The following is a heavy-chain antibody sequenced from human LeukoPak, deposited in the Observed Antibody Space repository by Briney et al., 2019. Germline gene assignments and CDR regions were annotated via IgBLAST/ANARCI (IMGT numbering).Heavy chain of an antibody. J-gene: IGHJ4*02. CDR1: GYTFTGYY. V-gene: IGHV1-2*02. D-gene: IGHD1-14*01. CDR3: ATVEDGTQPNFDY. CDR2: INPNSGGT. Sequence: ASVKVSCKASGYTFTGYYMHWVRQAPGQGLEWMGWINPNSGGTNYAQKFQGRVTMTRDTSISTAYMELSSLRSEDTAVYYCATVEDGTQPNFDYWGQGTLVTVSS.